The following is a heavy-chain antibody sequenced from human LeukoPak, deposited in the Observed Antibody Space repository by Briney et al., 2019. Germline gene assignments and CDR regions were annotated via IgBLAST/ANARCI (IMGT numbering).Heavy chain of an antibody. V-gene: IGHV5-51*01. CDR1: GYSFTSYW. J-gene: IGHJ4*02. D-gene: IGHD5-12*01. Sequence: GESLKISCKGSGYSFTSYWIGWVRQMPGKGLEWMGIIYRGDSETKYSPSCQGQVTISADKSIINAYLECSSLKASDTAMYYCARHEMGVATAPLDYWGQGTLVTVSS. CDR3: ARHEMGVATAPLDY. CDR2: IYRGDSET.